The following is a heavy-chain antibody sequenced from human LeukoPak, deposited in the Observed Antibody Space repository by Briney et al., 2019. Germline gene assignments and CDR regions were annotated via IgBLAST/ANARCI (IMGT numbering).Heavy chain of an antibody. CDR1: GFTFSSYS. Sequence: GGSLRLSCAASGFTFSSYSMNWVRQAPGKGLEWVSSISSSSSYIYYADSVKGRFTISRDNAKNSLYLQMNSLRAEDTAVYYCARETHPIGLYYYYYYMDVWGKGTTVTVSS. CDR3: ARETHPIGLYYYYYYMDV. J-gene: IGHJ6*03. CDR2: ISSSSSYI. V-gene: IGHV3-21*04.